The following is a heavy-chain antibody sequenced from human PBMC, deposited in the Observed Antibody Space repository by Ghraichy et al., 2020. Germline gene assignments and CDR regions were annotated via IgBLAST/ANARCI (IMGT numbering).Heavy chain of an antibody. Sequence: ASVKVSCKASGYRFTDSYIHWVRQAPGQGLEWMGWINPHSGATHYEEKFEDWATMTRDTSINTAYMELNRLRSDDTAVYFCARNYDSSGYYYNYYYGLDVWGQGTTVTVSS. V-gene: IGHV1-2*04. CDR2: INPHSGAT. D-gene: IGHD3-22*01. CDR3: ARNYDSSGYYYNYYYGLDV. CDR1: GYRFTDSY. J-gene: IGHJ6*02.